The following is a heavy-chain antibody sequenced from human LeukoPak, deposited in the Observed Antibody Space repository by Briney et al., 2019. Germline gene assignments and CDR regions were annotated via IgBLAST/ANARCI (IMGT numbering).Heavy chain of an antibody. Sequence: PSETLSLTCAVYGGSFSGYYWSWIRQPPGKGLEWIGEINHSGSTNYNPSLKSRVTISVDMSKNQFSLKLSSVTAADTAVYYCARQGTSGSYLTGLDVWGQGTTVTVSS. CDR1: GGSFSGYY. CDR2: INHSGST. D-gene: IGHD3-22*01. J-gene: IGHJ6*02. CDR3: ARQGTSGSYLTGLDV. V-gene: IGHV4-34*01.